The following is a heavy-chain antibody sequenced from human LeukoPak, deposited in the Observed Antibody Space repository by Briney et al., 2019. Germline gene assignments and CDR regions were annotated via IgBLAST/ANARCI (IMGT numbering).Heavy chain of an antibody. CDR3: ARDLSERYSTDY. Sequence: GGSLRLSCAASGFTFSSYAIHWVRQAPGKGLEWVAFISYDGSIKYYADSVKGRFTISRDNSQNTLDLQMNSLRAEDTAVYYCARDLSERYSTDYWGQGTLVTVSS. V-gene: IGHV3-30-3*01. J-gene: IGHJ4*02. D-gene: IGHD1-26*01. CDR1: GFTFSSYA. CDR2: ISYDGSIK.